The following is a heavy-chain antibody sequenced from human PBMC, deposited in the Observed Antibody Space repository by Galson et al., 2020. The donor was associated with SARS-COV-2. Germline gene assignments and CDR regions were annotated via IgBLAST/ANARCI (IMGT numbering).Heavy chain of an antibody. J-gene: IGHJ4*02. CDR2: IEYNGAVT. V-gene: IGHV3-23*01. Sequence: GGSLRLSCAASGFIFSDYDMTWVRQAPGQGLEFVSGIEYNGAVTYYADSVKGRFTVSRDNSKNIVYLEMDNLRVEDTALYFCTKHYERSHDYWGQGTLVTVSS. CDR3: TKHYERSHDY. CDR1: GFIFSDYD. D-gene: IGHD3-22*01.